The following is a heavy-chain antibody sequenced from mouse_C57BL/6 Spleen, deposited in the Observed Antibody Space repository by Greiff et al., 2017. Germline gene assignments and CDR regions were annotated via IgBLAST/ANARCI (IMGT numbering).Heavy chain of an antibody. CDR2: IDPSDSYT. CDR1: GYTFTSYW. V-gene: IGHV1-50*01. J-gene: IGHJ1*03. CDR3: GRGGGTGYFDV. D-gene: IGHD3-3*01. Sequence: QVQLQQPGAELVKPGASVKLSCKASGYTFTSYWMQWVKQRPGQGLEWIGDIDPSDSYTNYNQKFKGKATLTVDTSSSTAYVQRSSLTSEDSAVYYCGRGGGTGYFDVWGTGTTVTVSS.